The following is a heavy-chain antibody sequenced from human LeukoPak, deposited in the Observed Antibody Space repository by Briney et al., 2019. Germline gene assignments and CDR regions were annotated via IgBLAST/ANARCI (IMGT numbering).Heavy chain of an antibody. CDR1: GFTFGDYA. CDR3: TSSAMPLAFDY. J-gene: IGHJ4*02. Sequence: GGSLRLSCTASGFTFGDYAMSWFRQAPGKGLEWVGFIRSQTYGGTTEYAASVKGRFTISRGDSKSIAYLQMNSLKTEDTAVYYCTSSAMPLAFDYWGQGTLVTVSS. CDR2: IRSQTYGGTT. D-gene: IGHD2-2*01. V-gene: IGHV3-49*03.